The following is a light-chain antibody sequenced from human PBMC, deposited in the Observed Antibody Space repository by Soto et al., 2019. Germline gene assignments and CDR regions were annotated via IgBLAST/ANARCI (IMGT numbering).Light chain of an antibody. CDR3: QQSYSTPRT. CDR1: QTISSW. V-gene: IGKV1-5*03. J-gene: IGKJ1*01. Sequence: DIQMTQSPSTLSGSVGDRFTITCRASQTISSWLAWYQQKPGKAPKLLIYKASTLKSGVPSRFSGSGSGTEFTLTISSLQPEDFATYYCQQSYSTPRTFGQGTKVDI. CDR2: KAS.